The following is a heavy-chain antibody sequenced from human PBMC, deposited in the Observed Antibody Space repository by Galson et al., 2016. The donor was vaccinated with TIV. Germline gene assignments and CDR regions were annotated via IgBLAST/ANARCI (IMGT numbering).Heavy chain of an antibody. Sequence: SVKVSCKASGGTFSSYVISWVRQAPGQGLEWMGRFTPILGMSNYAQKFQGRVTITADESTSTAYMELSSLRSEDTAVYYCAVGRGMAACCMDVWGKGTMVTVSS. CDR1: GGTFSSYV. V-gene: IGHV1-69*04. CDR2: FTPILGMS. CDR3: AVGRGMAACCMDV. J-gene: IGHJ6*03. D-gene: IGHD5-24*01.